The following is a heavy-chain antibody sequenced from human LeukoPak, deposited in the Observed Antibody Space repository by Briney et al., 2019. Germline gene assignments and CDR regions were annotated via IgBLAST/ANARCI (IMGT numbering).Heavy chain of an antibody. V-gene: IGHV3-30-3*01. CDR2: ISYDGSNK. D-gene: IGHD6-19*01. CDR3: AKDSSGWSHYFDY. CDR1: GFTFSSYA. J-gene: IGHJ4*02. Sequence: GRSLRLSCAASGFTFSSYAMHWVRQAPGKGLEWVAVISYDGSNKYYADSVKGRFTISRDNSKNTLYLQMNSLRAEDTAVYYCAKDSSGWSHYFDYWGQGTLVTVSS.